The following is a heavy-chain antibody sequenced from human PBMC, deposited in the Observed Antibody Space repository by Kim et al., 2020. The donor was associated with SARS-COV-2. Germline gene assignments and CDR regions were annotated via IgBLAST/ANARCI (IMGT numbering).Heavy chain of an antibody. CDR2: INHSGST. V-gene: IGHV4-34*01. CDR3: ARASGWYPLTPRGRFDP. D-gene: IGHD6-19*01. Sequence: SETLSLTCAVYGGSFSGYYWSWIRQPPGKGLEWIGEINHSGSTNYNPSLKRRVTISVDTSKNQFSLKLSSVTAADTAVYYCARASGWYPLTPRGRFDPWGQGTLVTVSS. J-gene: IGHJ5*02. CDR1: GGSFSGYY.